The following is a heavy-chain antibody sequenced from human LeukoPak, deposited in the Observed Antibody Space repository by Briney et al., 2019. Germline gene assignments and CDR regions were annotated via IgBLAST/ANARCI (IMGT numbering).Heavy chain of an antibody. V-gene: IGHV3-23*01. CDR3: AKAEGYDILTGLDH. CDR1: GLTISTYA. Sequence: GGSLRLSCAASGLTISTYAMSWVRQAPGKGLEWVSGISISGSTYYIDSVKGRFTISRDNSKNTLYLQMNSLRAEDTAVYYCAKAEGYDILTGLDHWGQGTLVTVSS. J-gene: IGHJ4*02. CDR2: ISISGST. D-gene: IGHD3-9*01.